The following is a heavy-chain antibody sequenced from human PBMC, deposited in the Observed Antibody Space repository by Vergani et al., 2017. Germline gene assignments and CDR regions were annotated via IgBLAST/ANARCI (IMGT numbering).Heavy chain of an antibody. V-gene: IGHV1-8*03. CDR3: VGAGRACTYDQCRGYYYGL. Sequence: QVQLVQSGAEVKKPGASVKVSCKASGYTFTSDDINWVRQATGQGLEWMGWMNPISGNTGYAQNLQGRLTITRDTSVNTAYMGLSSLTSEDMAVYYCVGAGRACTYDQCRGYYYGLWGEGSLVAVSS. CDR2: MNPISGNT. J-gene: IGHJ6*01. D-gene: IGHD3-10*01. CDR1: GYTFTSDD.